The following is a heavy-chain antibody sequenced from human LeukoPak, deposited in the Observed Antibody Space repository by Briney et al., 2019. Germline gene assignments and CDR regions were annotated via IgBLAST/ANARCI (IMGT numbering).Heavy chain of an antibody. Sequence: ASVKVSCKASGYTFTGYYMHWVRQAPGQGLEWMGWINPNSGGTNYAQKFQGRVTMTRDTSISTAYMELSRLRSDDTAVYYCARDPGIGATVYYYYYMDVWGKGTTVTISS. D-gene: IGHD4-17*01. J-gene: IGHJ6*03. CDR3: ARDPGIGATVYYYYYMDV. V-gene: IGHV1-2*02. CDR2: INPNSGGT. CDR1: GYTFTGYY.